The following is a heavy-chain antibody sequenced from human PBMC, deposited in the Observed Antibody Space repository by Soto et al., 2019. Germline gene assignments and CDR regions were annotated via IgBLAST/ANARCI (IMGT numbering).Heavy chain of an antibody. CDR3: ARVGRYYDSSGYVQYFDY. V-gene: IGHV3-11*05. D-gene: IGHD3-22*01. CDR1: GFTFSDYY. CDR2: ISSSSSYT. Sequence: QVQLVESGGGLVKPGGSLRLSCAASGFTFSDYYMTWIRQTPGKGLECISYISSSSSYTNYADSVKGRFTISRDNVKNSLYLQMNSLRAEDTAVYYCARVGRYYDSSGYVQYFDYWGQGTLVTVSS. J-gene: IGHJ4*02.